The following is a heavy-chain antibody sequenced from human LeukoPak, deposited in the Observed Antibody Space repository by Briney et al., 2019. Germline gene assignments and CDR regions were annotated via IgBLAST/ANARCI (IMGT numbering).Heavy chain of an antibody. D-gene: IGHD6-19*01. Sequence: PGRSLRLSCAASGFTFGSYGMHWVRQAPGKGLEWVAVISYDGSNKYYADSVKGRFTISRDNSKNTLYLQMNSLRPEDTAVYYCAKDRSSGWYSFQHWGQGTLVSVSS. J-gene: IGHJ1*01. CDR3: AKDRSSGWYSFQH. CDR2: ISYDGSNK. CDR1: GFTFGSYG. V-gene: IGHV3-30*18.